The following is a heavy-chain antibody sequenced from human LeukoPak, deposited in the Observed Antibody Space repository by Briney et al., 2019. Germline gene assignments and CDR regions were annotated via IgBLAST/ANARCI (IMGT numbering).Heavy chain of an antibody. D-gene: IGHD3-10*01. CDR2: TSYDGTTK. J-gene: IGHJ4*02. CDR1: GFTFSSHG. V-gene: IGHV3-30*18. Sequence: GGSLRLSCAASGFTFSSHGMHWVRQAPGKALEWVAVTSYDGTTKYYADSAKGRFNISRDNSKNTLYLQMNSLRVDDTAVYHCAKDATLFGDQYFDYWGQGTLVIVSS. CDR3: AKDATLFGDQYFDY.